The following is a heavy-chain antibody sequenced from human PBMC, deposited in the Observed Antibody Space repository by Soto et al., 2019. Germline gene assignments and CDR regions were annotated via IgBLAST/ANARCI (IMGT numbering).Heavy chain of an antibody. V-gene: IGHV3-23*01. D-gene: IGHD3-22*01. CDR1: GFTFSSYA. Sequence: ARGSLRLSCACSGFTFSSYAMSWSRQATGEGLEWVSAISGSGGSTYYADSVTGRFTITRDNSKNTLYLQMNSLRAEDTAVYYCAKFGDIYFDTGGYSSWGQGTLVTVSS. CDR3: AKFGDIYFDTGGYSS. CDR2: ISGSGGST. J-gene: IGHJ5*02.